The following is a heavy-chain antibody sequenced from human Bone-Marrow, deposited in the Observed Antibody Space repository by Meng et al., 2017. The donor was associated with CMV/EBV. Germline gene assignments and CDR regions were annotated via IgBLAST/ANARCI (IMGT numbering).Heavy chain of an antibody. CDR1: GFTVSSNY. CDR2: IYSGGST. J-gene: IGHJ6*02. V-gene: IGHV3-66*02. CDR3: ARFRASNYCYYYGMDV. Sequence: GESLKISCAASGFTVSSNYMSWVRQAPGKGLEWVSVIYSGGSTYYADSVKGRFTISRDNSKNTLYLQMNSLRAEDTAVYYCARFRASNYCYYYGMDVWGQGTTVTVSS.